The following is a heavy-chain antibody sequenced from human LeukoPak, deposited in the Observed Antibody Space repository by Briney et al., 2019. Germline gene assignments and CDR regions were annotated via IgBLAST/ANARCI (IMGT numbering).Heavy chain of an antibody. V-gene: IGHV3-30*02. J-gene: IGHJ4*02. D-gene: IGHD1-1*01. CDR3: ARERKYDSNFDY. CDR1: GFTFSSYG. CDR2: IRYDGSTT. Sequence: GGSLRLSCAASGFTFSSYGMHWVRQAPGKGLEWVAFIRYDGSTTTYADSVKGRFTVSRDNAKNTLYLQMNSLRAEDTAVYYCARERKYDSNFDYWGQGTLVTVSS.